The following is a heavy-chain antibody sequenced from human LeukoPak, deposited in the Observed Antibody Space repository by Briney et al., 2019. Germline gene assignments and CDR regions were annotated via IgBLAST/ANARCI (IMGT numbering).Heavy chain of an antibody. CDR2: IKSKTDGGTT. J-gene: IGHJ4*02. CDR3: TSAVNTGDFDY. V-gene: IGHV3-15*01. D-gene: IGHD1-14*01. CDR1: GFTFSNTW. Sequence: PGGSLRLSCAASGFTFSNTWMTWVRQAPGKGLEWVGRIKSKTDGGTTDCAAPVKGRFTISRDDSKNTLYLEMNSLKFEDTALYYCTSAVNTGDFDYWGQGTLVTVSS.